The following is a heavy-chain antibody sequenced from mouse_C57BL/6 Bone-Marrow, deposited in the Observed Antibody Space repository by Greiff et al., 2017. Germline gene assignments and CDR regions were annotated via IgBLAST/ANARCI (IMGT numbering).Heavy chain of an antibody. CDR3: AREDDHRDDGGLYAMDY. CDR2: IYPSDSET. CDR1: GYTFTSYW. V-gene: IGHV1-61*01. D-gene: IGHD2-12*01. J-gene: IGHJ4*01. Sequence: QVQLQQPGAELVRPGSSVKLSCKASGYTFTSYWMDWVKQRPGQGLEWIGNIYPSDSETHYNQKFKDKATLTVDKSSSTAYMQLSSLTSEDSAVYYCAREDDHRDDGGLYAMDYWGQGTSVTVSS.